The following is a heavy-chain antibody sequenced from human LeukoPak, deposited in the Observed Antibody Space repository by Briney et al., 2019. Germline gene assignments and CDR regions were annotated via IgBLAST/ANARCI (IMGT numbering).Heavy chain of an antibody. J-gene: IGHJ4*02. V-gene: IGHV3-74*01. D-gene: IGHD2-15*01. CDR1: GFTFSSYW. CDR3: ARDSMVYCSGGSCYGLDY. CDR2: INSDGSST. Sequence: PGGSLRLSCAASGFTFSSYWMHWVRHAPGKGLVWVSRINSDGSSTSYADSVKGRFTISRDNAKNTLYLQMNSLRAEDTAVYYCARDSMVYCSGGSCYGLDYWGQGTLVTVSS.